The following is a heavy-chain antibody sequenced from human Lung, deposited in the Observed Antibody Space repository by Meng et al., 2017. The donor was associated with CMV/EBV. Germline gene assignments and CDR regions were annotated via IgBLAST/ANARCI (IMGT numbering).Heavy chain of an antibody. J-gene: IGHJ4*02. CDR3: ARLAECSAGNCYFDY. CDR1: GGTVDVHT. D-gene: IGHD4-23*01. V-gene: IGHV1-69*02. Sequence: SGGTVDVHTLNWVRQAPGQGLEWLGGLIPHLGMATYSQKFQGRVTITADKTTSTAYMELSSLRSEDRAIYYCARLAECSAGNCYFDYWGQGTLVTVSS. CDR2: LIPHLGMA.